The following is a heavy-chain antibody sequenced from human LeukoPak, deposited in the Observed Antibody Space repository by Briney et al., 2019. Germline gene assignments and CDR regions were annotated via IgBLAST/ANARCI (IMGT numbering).Heavy chain of an antibody. CDR2: IYYSGST. CDR1: GGSISSYY. V-gene: IGHV4-59*01. CDR3: ASDEGYCSSTSCSAFDY. D-gene: IGHD2-2*01. Sequence: SETLSLTCTVPGGSISSYYWSWIRQPPGKGLEWIGYIYYSGSTNYNPSLKSRVTISVDTSKNQFSLKLSSVTAADTAVYHCASDEGYCSSTSCSAFDYWGQGTLVTVSS. J-gene: IGHJ4*02.